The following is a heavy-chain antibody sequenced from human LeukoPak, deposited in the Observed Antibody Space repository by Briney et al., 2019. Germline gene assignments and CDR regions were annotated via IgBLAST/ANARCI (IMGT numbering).Heavy chain of an antibody. CDR2: INRDGSST. Sequence: PGGSLRLSCAASGFTFSSYWMHGVRHAPGKGLVWVSRINRDGSSTSYADSVKGRFTISRDNAKNTLYLQMNSLRAEDTAVYYCARSQSKYCSGGSCYSDDYYYYMDVWGKGTTVTVSS. V-gene: IGHV3-74*01. J-gene: IGHJ6*03. CDR1: GFTFSSYW. CDR3: ARSQSKYCSGGSCYSDDYYYYMDV. D-gene: IGHD2-15*01.